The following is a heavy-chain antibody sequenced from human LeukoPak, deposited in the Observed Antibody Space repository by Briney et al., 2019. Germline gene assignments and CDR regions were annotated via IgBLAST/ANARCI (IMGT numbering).Heavy chain of an antibody. CDR2: IYFRGST. Sequence: SGALSLTCTVSGGSISSYYWSWIRQPPGKGLEGIGYIYFRGSTNYNPSLKSRVTISVDTSKNQFSLKLSSVTAADTAVYYCARLISVSDWFDPWGQGTLVTVSS. V-gene: IGHV4-59*01. J-gene: IGHJ5*02. CDR1: GGSISSYY. D-gene: IGHD3/OR15-3a*01. CDR3: ARLISVSDWFDP.